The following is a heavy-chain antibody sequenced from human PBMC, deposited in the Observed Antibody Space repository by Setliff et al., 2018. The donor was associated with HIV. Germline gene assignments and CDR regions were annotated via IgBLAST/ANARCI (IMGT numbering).Heavy chain of an antibody. CDR2: MNPNSGNT. CDR1: GGTFSSYA. D-gene: IGHD5-18*01. J-gene: IGHJ4*02. Sequence: ASVKVSCKASGGTFSSYAISWVRQAPGQGLEWMGWMNPNSGNTGYAQKFQGRVTLTRNTSISTAYMELSSLRSEDTAMYYCANMDLAMVTPGDDYWGQGTLVTVSS. V-gene: IGHV1-8*02. CDR3: ANMDLAMVTPGDDY.